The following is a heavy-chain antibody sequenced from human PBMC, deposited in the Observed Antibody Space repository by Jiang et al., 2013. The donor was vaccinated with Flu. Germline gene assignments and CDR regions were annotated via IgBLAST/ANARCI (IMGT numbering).Heavy chain of an antibody. V-gene: IGHV1-2*02. CDR2: INPNSDVT. D-gene: IGHD5-12*01. Sequence: SGAEVKTPGASVKVSCKASGYTFYGYYLHWVRQAPGQGLEWMGWINPNSDVTNYAQKFQGRVTITRDRSIGTAYMELTSLRSDDTAVYYCARESGGYLVATTRGLDYWGQGTLVSVST. CDR3: ARESGGYLVATTRGLDY. CDR1: GYTFYGYY. J-gene: IGHJ4*02.